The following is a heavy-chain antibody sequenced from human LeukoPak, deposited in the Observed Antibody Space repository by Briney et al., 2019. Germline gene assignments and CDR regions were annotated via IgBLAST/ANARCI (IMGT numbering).Heavy chain of an antibody. Sequence: SETLSLTCAVYGGSFSGYYWSWIRQPPGKGLEWIGEINHSGSTNYNPSLKSRVTISVDTSKNQFSLKLSSVTAADTAVYYCARSRSGIAEDYWGQGTLVTVSS. V-gene: IGHV4-34*01. J-gene: IGHJ4*02. CDR3: ARSRSGIAEDY. D-gene: IGHD6-13*01. CDR2: INHSGST. CDR1: GGSFSGYY.